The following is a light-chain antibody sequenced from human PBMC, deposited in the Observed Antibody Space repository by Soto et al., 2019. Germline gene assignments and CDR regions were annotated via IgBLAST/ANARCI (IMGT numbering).Light chain of an antibody. CDR2: DVY. CDR3: SSYTSYNTPWV. V-gene: IGLV2-14*03. J-gene: IGLJ3*02. CDR1: SSDIGGYNY. Sequence: QSALTQPASVSGSPGQSITISCTGTSSDIGGYNYVSWYQHHPGKAPKLAIYDVYNRPSGISNRFSGSKSGKTASLTISGRQPEDEAYYYCSSYTSYNTPWVFGGGTKVTVL.